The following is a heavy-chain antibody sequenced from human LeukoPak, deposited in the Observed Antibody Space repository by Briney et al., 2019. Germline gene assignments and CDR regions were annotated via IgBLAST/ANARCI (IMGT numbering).Heavy chain of an antibody. Sequence: PSETLSLTCTVSGGSISSSSYYWGWIRQPPGKGLEWIGSIYYSGSTYYNPSLKSRVTISVDTSKNQFSLKLSSVTAADTAVYYCARREDDSSGYYFLSFDYWGQGTLVTVSS. D-gene: IGHD3-22*01. CDR3: ARREDDSSGYYFLSFDY. V-gene: IGHV4-39*01. CDR1: GGSISSSSYY. J-gene: IGHJ4*02. CDR2: IYYSGST.